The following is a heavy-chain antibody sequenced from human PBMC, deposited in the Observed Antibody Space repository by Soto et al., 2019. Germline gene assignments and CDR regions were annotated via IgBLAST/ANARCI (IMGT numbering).Heavy chain of an antibody. J-gene: IGHJ4*02. CDR3: ARDSTDLYGFDN. V-gene: IGHV2-5*02. CDR2: IYWDDDK. D-gene: IGHD2-8*01. CDR1: GFSLSTSGVG. Sequence: QITLKESGPTLVKPTQTLTLTCTFSGFSLSTSGVGVGWIRQPPGRALEWLALIYWDDDKRYSPSLKSRLTITKDTSKNQVVLKMTNMDPVDTATYYCARDSTDLYGFDNWGPGTLVTVSS.